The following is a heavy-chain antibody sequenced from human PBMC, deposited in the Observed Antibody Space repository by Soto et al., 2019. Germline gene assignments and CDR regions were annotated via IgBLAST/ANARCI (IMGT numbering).Heavy chain of an antibody. J-gene: IGHJ4*02. Sequence: QVQLQESGPGLVKPSQTLSLTCTVSGGSISSGDYYWSWIRQPPGKGLEWIGYIYYSGSTYYNPSLKSRVTLSVDTSKNQFSLKLSSVTAADTAVYYCARHIVVVTALEQYYFDYWGQGTLVTVSS. CDR2: IYYSGST. CDR1: GGSISSGDYY. CDR3: ARHIVVVTALEQYYFDY. D-gene: IGHD2-21*02. V-gene: IGHV4-30-4*01.